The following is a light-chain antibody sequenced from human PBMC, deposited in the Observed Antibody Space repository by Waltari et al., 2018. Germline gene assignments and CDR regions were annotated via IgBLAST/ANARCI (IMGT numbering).Light chain of an antibody. CDR3: QQYNTYPWT. CDR1: ERISRW. CDR2: QAS. Sequence: LAASVGDRVTITCRASERISRWLAWYQQKPGMAPKLLIYQASSLEDGVPSRFSGSGFETEFSLSISSLQPEDFTTYYCQQYNTYPWTFGQGTKVEIK. J-gene: IGKJ1*01. V-gene: IGKV1-5*03.